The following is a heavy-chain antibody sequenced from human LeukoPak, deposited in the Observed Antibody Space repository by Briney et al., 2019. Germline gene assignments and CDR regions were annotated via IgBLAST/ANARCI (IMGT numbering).Heavy chain of an antibody. CDR1: GFTVSSNY. Sequence: GGSLRLSCAASGFTVSSNYMSWVRQAPGKGLEWVSVIYSGGSTYYADSVKGRFTISRGNSKNTLYLQMNSLRAEDTAVYYCARHRYFDWLLDYWGQGTLVTVSS. CDR3: ARHRYFDWLLDY. CDR2: IYSGGST. J-gene: IGHJ4*02. D-gene: IGHD3-9*01. V-gene: IGHV3-53*01.